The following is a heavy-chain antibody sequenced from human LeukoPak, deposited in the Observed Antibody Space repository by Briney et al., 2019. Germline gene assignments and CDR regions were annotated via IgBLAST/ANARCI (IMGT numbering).Heavy chain of an antibody. CDR3: AKTRPLDSSSWSHGDY. J-gene: IGHJ4*02. V-gene: IGHV3-23*01. Sequence: SSSSYNWGWIRQPPGKGLEWVSAISGSGDSTYYGDSVKGRFTISRDNSKNTLYLQMNSLRAEDTAVYYCAKTRPLDSSSWSHGDYWGQGTLVTVSS. CDR1: SSSSYN. D-gene: IGHD6-13*01. CDR2: ISGSGDST.